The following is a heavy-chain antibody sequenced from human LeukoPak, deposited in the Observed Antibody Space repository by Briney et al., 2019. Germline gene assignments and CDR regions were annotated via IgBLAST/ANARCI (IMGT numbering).Heavy chain of an antibody. CDR2: ISESGGST. J-gene: IGHJ4*02. CDR1: GFTFSSYA. D-gene: IGHD1-7*01. Sequence: GGSLRLSCAASGFTFSSYAMSWVRQAPGKGLEWVSTISESGGSTYYADSVKGRLTISRDNSKNTLYLQMNSLRAEDKAVYYCASRYNWNYDYWGQGTLVTVSS. CDR3: ASRYNWNYDY. V-gene: IGHV3-23*01.